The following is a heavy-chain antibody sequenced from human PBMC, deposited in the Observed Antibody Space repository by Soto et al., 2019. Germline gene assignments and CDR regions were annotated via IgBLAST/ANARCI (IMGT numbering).Heavy chain of an antibody. D-gene: IGHD5-12*01. Sequence: HPGGSLRLSCAASGFTFSTYWMSWVRQAPGKGLEWVANIKEDGSEKYYVDSVEGRFTISRDNAKNTLYLQMNSLRAEDTAVYYCAKLITPASGYVEVGMDVWGQGTTVTVSS. CDR3: AKLITPASGYVEVGMDV. CDR2: IKEDGSEK. V-gene: IGHV3-7*01. CDR1: GFTFSTYW. J-gene: IGHJ6*02.